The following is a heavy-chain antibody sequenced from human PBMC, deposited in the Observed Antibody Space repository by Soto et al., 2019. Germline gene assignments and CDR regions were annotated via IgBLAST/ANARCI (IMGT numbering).Heavy chain of an antibody. Sequence: QVQLQESGPGLVKPSETLSLTCTVSGGSISSYYWSWIRQPPGKGLEWIGYIYYSGSTNYNPSLKSRVTISVDTSKNQFSLKLSSVTAADTAVYYCASSSSGWYIWGQGTLVTVSS. CDR2: IYYSGST. V-gene: IGHV4-59*08. J-gene: IGHJ4*02. CDR1: GGSISSYY. CDR3: ASSSSGWYI. D-gene: IGHD6-19*01.